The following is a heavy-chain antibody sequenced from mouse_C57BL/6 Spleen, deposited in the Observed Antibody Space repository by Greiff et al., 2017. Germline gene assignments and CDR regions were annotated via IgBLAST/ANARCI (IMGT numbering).Heavy chain of an antibody. J-gene: IGHJ2*01. Sequence: QVQLQQPGAELVKPGASVKLSCKASGYTFTSYWMQWVKQRPGQGLEWIGEIDPSDSYTNYNQKFKGKATLTVDTSSSTAYMQLSSLTSEDSAVYYGARQDQGGCWGQGTTLT. CDR3: ARQDQGGC. CDR1: GYTFTSYW. V-gene: IGHV1-50*01. CDR2: IDPSDSYT.